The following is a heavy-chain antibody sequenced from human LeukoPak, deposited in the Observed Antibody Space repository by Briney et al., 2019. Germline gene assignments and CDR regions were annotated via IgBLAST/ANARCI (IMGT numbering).Heavy chain of an antibody. V-gene: IGHV4-59*12. CDR1: GGSISSYY. CDR2: IYYSGST. J-gene: IGHJ5*02. CDR3: ARGDGYSSGWRPINWFDP. Sequence: PSETLSLTCTVSGGSISSYYWSWIRQPPGKGLECIGYIYYSGSTNYNPSLKSRVTISVDKSKNQFSLKLSSVTAADTAVYYCARGDGYSSGWRPINWFDPWGQGTLVTVSS. D-gene: IGHD6-19*01.